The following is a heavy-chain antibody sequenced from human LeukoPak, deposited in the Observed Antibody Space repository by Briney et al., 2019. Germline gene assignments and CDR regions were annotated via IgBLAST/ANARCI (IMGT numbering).Heavy chain of an antibody. CDR3: AQLVGATGTDY. CDR1: GGTFSSYT. J-gene: IGHJ4*02. CDR2: IIPILGIA. V-gene: IGHV1-69*02. Sequence: ASVKVSXKASGGTFSSYTISWVRQAPGQGLERMGRIIPILGIANYAQKFQGRVTITADKSTSTAYMELSSLRSEDTAVYYCAQLVGATGTDYWGQGTLVTVSS. D-gene: IGHD1-26*01.